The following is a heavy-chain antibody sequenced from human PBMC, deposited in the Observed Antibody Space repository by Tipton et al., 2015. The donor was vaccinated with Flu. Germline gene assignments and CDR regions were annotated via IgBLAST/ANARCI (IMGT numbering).Heavy chain of an antibody. V-gene: IGHV3-49*04. CDR3: AKELGYCSSTTCYKPFDY. CDR1: GFTFGDYA. Sequence: SLRLSCTASGFTFGDYAMSWVRQAPGKGLEWVGLIRSKTYGGTIEYAASVKGRFTISRDDSRGIAYLQMNSLKAEDTAVYYCAKELGYCSSTTCYKPFDYWGQGTLVTVSS. J-gene: IGHJ4*02. D-gene: IGHD2-2*02. CDR2: IRSKTYGGTI.